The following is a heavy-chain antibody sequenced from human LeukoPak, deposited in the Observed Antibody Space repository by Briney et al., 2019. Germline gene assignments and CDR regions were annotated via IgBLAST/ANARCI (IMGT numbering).Heavy chain of an antibody. CDR1: GLTVGSNY. Sequence: GGSLRLSCAASGLTVGSNYMSWVRQAPGKGLEWVSVIYSGGNTYYADSVKGRFTISRDNSKNTLYLQMNSLRAEDTAVYYCARKGTNWEGSFDYWGQGTLVTVSS. V-gene: IGHV3-53*01. J-gene: IGHJ4*02. D-gene: IGHD1-1*01. CDR2: IYSGGNT. CDR3: ARKGTNWEGSFDY.